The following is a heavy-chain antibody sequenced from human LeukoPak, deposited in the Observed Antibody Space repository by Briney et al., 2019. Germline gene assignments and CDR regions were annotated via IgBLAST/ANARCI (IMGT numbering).Heavy chain of an antibody. CDR1: GGSISSSSYY. CDR2: IYYSGST. Sequence: PSETLSLTCTVSGGSISSSSYYWSWIRQPPGKGLEWIGYIYYSGSTNYNPSLKSRVTISVDTSKNQFSLRLSSVTAADTAVYYCARLGYRGFDYWGQGTLVTVSS. J-gene: IGHJ4*02. D-gene: IGHD5-18*01. CDR3: ARLGYRGFDY. V-gene: IGHV4-61*05.